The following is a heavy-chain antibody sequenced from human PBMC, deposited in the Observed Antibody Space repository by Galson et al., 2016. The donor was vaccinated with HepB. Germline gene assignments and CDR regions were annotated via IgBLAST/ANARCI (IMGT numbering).Heavy chain of an antibody. CDR2: ISSGAYKT. V-gene: IGHV3-23*01. CDR3: AGGYYGSGSYYAY. Sequence: SLRLSCAASGFTFSPYAMSWVRQAPGQGLEWVSIISSGAYKTYYADSVKGRFTISRDNSKNTLYLQMNSLRAEDTAVYYCAGGYYGSGSYYAYWGQGTLVTVSS. J-gene: IGHJ4*02. D-gene: IGHD3-10*01. CDR1: GFTFSPYA.